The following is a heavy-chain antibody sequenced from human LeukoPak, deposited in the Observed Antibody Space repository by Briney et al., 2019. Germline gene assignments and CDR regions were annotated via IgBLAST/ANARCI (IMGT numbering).Heavy chain of an antibody. J-gene: IGHJ4*02. CDR2: IYSGGST. D-gene: IGHD4-23*01. CDR1: GFTFSSYE. V-gene: IGHV3-66*01. Sequence: GGSLRLSCAASGFTFSSYEMSWVRQAPGKGLEWVSVIYSGGSTYYADSVKGRFIISRDNSKNTLYLQMNSLRVEDTAVYYCARRPDYGGTPTFDYWGQGTLVTVSS. CDR3: ARRPDYGGTPTFDY.